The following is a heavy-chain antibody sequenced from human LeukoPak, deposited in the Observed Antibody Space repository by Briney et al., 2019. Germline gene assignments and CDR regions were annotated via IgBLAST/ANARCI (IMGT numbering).Heavy chain of an antibody. V-gene: IGHV4-39*07. CDR1: GGSISSSSYY. D-gene: IGHD4-23*01. Sequence: SETLSLTCTVSGGSISSSSYYWGWIRQPPGKGLEWIVSIYYSGSTYYNPSLKSRVTISVDTSKNQFSLKLSSVTAADTAVYYCARLPTVVTRVAFDIWGQGTMVTVSS. J-gene: IGHJ3*02. CDR3: ARLPTVVTRVAFDI. CDR2: IYYSGST.